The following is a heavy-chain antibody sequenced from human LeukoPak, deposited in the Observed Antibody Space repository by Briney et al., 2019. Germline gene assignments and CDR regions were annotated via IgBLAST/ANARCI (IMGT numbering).Heavy chain of an antibody. Sequence: GGSLRLSCAASGFTFSSYAMSWVRQAPGKGLEWVSAISGSGGSTYYADSVKGRFTISRDNSKNTLYLQMNSLRAEDTAVYYCAKERFVRLRQLDPFYYWGQGTLVTVSS. CDR1: GFTFSSYA. CDR3: AKERFVRLRQLDPFYY. J-gene: IGHJ4*02. D-gene: IGHD6-13*01. V-gene: IGHV3-23*01. CDR2: ISGSGGST.